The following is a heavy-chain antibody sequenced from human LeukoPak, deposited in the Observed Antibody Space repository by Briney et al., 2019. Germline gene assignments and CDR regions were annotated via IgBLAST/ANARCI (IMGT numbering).Heavy chain of an antibody. CDR2: VNPYNDKT. CDR1: GYTFNTFD. Sequence: GASVKVSCKASGYTFNTFDINWVRQATGQGPEWMGWVNPYNDKTVYAPKFQGRVSISSNNSINTADMEFSGLKSDDTAVYYCARGRRLRGVTSRPIYYYYYMDVWGGGTTVTVSS. J-gene: IGHJ6*03. CDR3: ARGRRLRGVTSRPIYYYYYMDV. D-gene: IGHD3-10*01. V-gene: IGHV1-8*03.